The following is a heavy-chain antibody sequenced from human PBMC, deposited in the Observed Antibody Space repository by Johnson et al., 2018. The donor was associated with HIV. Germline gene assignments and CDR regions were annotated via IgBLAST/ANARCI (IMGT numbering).Heavy chain of an antibody. J-gene: IGHJ3*02. Sequence: QVQLVESGGGVVQPGKSLRLSCAASGFTFSSYGMHWVRQAAGKGLEWVALIWYDGSNKYYADSVKGRFTISRDNSKNTLYLQMNSLRGEDTAVYYCAKDAYDYGDYGAFDIWGQGTMVTVSS. CDR1: GFTFSSYG. CDR2: IWYDGSNK. V-gene: IGHV3-33*06. CDR3: AKDAYDYGDYGAFDI. D-gene: IGHD4-17*01.